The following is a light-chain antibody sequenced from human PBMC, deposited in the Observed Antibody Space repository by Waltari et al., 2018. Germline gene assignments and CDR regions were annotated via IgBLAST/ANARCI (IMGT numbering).Light chain of an antibody. CDR1: QSVNRDF. CDR3: QQYGSPPVT. V-gene: IGKV3-20*01. Sequence: IVLTQSPATLSLSPGEGATLFCRASQSVNRDFLAWYQQKPGQAPRLLIDGASSRATGIPDRFSGSGSGTDFTRTITILEPEDSAVYFCQQYGSPPVTFGGGTKVEI. J-gene: IGKJ4*01. CDR2: GAS.